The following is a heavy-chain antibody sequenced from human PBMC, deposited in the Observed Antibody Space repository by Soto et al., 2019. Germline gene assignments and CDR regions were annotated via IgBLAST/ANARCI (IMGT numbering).Heavy chain of an antibody. V-gene: IGHV3-30*18. CDR3: AKASGYCSSSTCSRLIYYYYGMDV. CDR1: GFTFTNYG. D-gene: IGHD2-2*01. J-gene: IGHJ6*02. CDR2: ISYDGGDK. Sequence: ESGGGVVQPGRSLRLSCGASGFTFTNYGMHWVRQAPGKGLEWVAVISYDGGDKYYADSVKGRFTISRDNSKNTLYLQMNSLRAEDTAVYYCAKASGYCSSSTCSRLIYYYYGMDVWGQGTTVTVSS.